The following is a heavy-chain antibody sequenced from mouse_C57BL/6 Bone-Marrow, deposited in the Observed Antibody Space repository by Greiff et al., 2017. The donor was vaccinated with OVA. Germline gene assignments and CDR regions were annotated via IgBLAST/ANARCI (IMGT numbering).Heavy chain of an antibody. V-gene: IGHV2-3*01. D-gene: IGHD2-3*01. J-gene: IGHJ3*01. CDR3: AIPDYDGYYWFAY. Sequence: VKLMESGPGLVAPSQSLSITCTVSGFSLTSYGVSWVRQRPGKGLEWLGVIWGDGGATNHSALISRQSISKENSKSQVFLKLNSLQTDDTATYDCAIPDYDGYYWFAYWGQGTLVTVSA. CDR2: IWGDGGA. CDR1: GFSLTSYG.